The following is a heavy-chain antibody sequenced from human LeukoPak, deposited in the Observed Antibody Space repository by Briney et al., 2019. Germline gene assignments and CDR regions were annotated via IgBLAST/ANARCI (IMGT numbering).Heavy chain of an antibody. CDR3: AKFTRGKVVGAFDI. CDR1: GYTLTELS. CDR2: FDPEDGET. J-gene: IGHJ3*02. Sequence: ASVKVSCKVSGYTLTELSMHWVRQAPGKGLEWRGGFDPEDGETIYAQKFQGRVTMTEDTSTDTAYMELSSLRSEDTAVYYCAKFTRGKVVGAFDIWGQGTMVTVSS. V-gene: IGHV1-24*01. D-gene: IGHD2-21*01.